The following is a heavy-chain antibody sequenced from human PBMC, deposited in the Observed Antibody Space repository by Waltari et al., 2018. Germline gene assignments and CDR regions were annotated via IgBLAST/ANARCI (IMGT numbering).Heavy chain of an antibody. CDR3: ARGDGVRGVIFDY. D-gene: IGHD3-10*01. CDR2: FYTGGST. J-gene: IGHJ4*02. CDR1: GFTVSSNY. V-gene: IGHV3-53*01. Sequence: EMQLVESGGGLIQPGGSLRLSCAASGFTVSSNYMSWVRQAPGKGLELVSVFYTGGSTYYADSVKGRFTISRDNSKNTLYLQMNSLRAEDTAVYYCARGDGVRGVIFDYWGQGTLVTVSS.